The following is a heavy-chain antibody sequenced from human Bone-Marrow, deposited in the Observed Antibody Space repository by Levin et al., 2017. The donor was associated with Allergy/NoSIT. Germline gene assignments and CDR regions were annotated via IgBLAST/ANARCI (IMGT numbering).Heavy chain of an antibody. CDR3: AKPLTSTLRSFDY. V-gene: IGHV3-23*01. J-gene: IGHJ4*02. Sequence: PGGSLRLSCAASGFTFSSYAMGWVRQAPGKGLEWVSAISGSGGSTYYADSVKGRFTISRDNSKNTLYLQMNSLTAEDTAVYYCAKPLTSTLRSFDYWGQGTLVTVSS. D-gene: IGHD4-17*01. CDR2: ISGSGGST. CDR1: GFTFSSYA.